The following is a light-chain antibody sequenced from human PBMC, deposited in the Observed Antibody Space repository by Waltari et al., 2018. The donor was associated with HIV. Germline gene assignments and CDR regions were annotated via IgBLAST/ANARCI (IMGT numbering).Light chain of an antibody. J-gene: IGKJ5*01. V-gene: IGKV3-11*01. Sequence: EIILTQSPATLSVSPGDTATLSCRASQSISSSLAWYQHKPGQAPRLLIYDASKRATCIPARFSGSGSGTDFSLTVSRLEPEDFAVYYCQQRSNWPSITFGQVTRLEIK. CDR1: QSISSS. CDR3: QQRSNWPSIT. CDR2: DAS.